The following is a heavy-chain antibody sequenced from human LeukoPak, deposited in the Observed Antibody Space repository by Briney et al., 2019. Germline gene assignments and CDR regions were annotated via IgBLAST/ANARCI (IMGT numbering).Heavy chain of an antibody. CDR3: ARRGIEYSTPYYYNYGRDV. J-gene: IGHJ6*04. CDR2: IYYSGST. CDR1: GGSISSYY. D-gene: IGHD6-6*01. Sequence: SETLSLTCTVSGGSISSYYWSWIRQPPGKGLEWIGYIYYSGSTNYNPSLKSRVTISVDTSKNQFSLKLSSVTAADTAVYYCARRGIEYSTPYYYNYGRDVGGKGPTATVS. V-gene: IGHV4-59*08.